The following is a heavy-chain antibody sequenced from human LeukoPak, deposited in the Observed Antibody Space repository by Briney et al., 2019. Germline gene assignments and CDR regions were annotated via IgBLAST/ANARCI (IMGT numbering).Heavy chain of an antibody. D-gene: IGHD6-13*01. Sequence: PSETLSLTCTVSGGSISSGSYYWSWIRQPAGKGLEWIGRIYTSGSTNYNPSLKSRVTISVDTSKNQFSQKLSSVTAADTVVYYCTYGSSWYVFDYWGQGTLVTVSS. CDR1: GGSISSGSYY. J-gene: IGHJ4*02. CDR2: IYTSGST. V-gene: IGHV4-61*02. CDR3: TYGSSWYVFDY.